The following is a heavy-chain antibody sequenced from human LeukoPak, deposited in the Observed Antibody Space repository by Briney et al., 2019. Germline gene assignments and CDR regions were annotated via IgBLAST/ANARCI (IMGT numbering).Heavy chain of an antibody. D-gene: IGHD3-3*01. CDR3: ARALSIFGVVNFDY. J-gene: IGHJ4*02. CDR1: GGSISSYY. CDR2: IYYSGST. Sequence: PSETLSLTCTVSGGSISSYYWSWIRQPPGKGLEWIGYIYYSGSTNYNPSLKSRVTISVDTSKNQFSLKLSPVTAADTAVYYCARALSIFGVVNFDYWGQGTLVTVSS. V-gene: IGHV4-59*01.